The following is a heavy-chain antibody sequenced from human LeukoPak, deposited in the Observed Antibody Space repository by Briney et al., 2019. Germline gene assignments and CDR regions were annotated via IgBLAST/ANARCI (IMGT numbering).Heavy chain of an antibody. D-gene: IGHD4-17*01. CDR2: IRNDGLTQ. V-gene: IGHV3-7*01. J-gene: IGHJ4*02. CDR1: GFTFSSRW. CDR3: ARHGDYCFNL. Sequence: GGSLRLSCAASGFTFSSRWMGWVRQAPGKGLEWVANIRNDGLTQYYLDSVKGRFTISRDNAKDSLSLQMNSLRAEDTAVYFCARHGDYCFNLWGQGTLVTVSS.